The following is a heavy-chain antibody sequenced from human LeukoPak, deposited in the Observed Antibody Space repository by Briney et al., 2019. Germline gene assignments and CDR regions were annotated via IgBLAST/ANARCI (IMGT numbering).Heavy chain of an antibody. D-gene: IGHD4-11*01. V-gene: IGHV4-59*08. CDR2: IYYSGST. Sequence: KPSETLSLTCTVSGGSISSYYWSWIRQPPGKGLEWIGTIYYSGSTNYNPSLKSRVTISVDTSKNQFSLKLSSVTAADTAVYYCARHSLSTVTLDYWGQGTLVTVSS. J-gene: IGHJ4*02. CDR1: GGSISSYY. CDR3: ARHSLSTVTLDY.